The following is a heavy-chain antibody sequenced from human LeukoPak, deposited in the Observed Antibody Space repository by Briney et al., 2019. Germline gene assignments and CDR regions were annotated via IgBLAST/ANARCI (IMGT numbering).Heavy chain of an antibody. J-gene: IGHJ4*02. Sequence: GGSLRLSCAASGFTFSSYSTNWVRQAPGKGLEWVSSISSSSSYIYYADSVKGRFTISRDNAKNSLYLQMNSLRAEDTAVYYCAKDLGGGYGIFDYWGQGTLVTVSS. CDR1: GFTFSSYS. D-gene: IGHD5-12*01. CDR2: ISSSSSYI. V-gene: IGHV3-21*01. CDR3: AKDLGGGYGIFDY.